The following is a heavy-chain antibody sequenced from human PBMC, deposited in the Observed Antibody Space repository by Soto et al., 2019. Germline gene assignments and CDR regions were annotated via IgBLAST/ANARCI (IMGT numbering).Heavy chain of an antibody. CDR1: GFSFNNYG. D-gene: IGHD4-4*01. CDR3: AKYARVRLTTGFDS. Sequence: EVQLLESGGRLVGPGGSLRLSCSASGFSFNNYGMSWVRQGPGKGLEWVSSISPSGGSTYYSDSVKGRFTISIDNSKNMLYLQMSSLRAEDTGVFYCAKYARVRLTTGFDSWGQGTLVAVSS. J-gene: IGHJ4*02. V-gene: IGHV3-23*01. CDR2: ISPSGGST.